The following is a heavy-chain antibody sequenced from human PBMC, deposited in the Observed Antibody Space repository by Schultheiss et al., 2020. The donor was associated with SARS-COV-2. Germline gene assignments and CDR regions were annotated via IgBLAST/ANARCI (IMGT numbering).Heavy chain of an antibody. J-gene: IGHJ4*02. Sequence: SETLSLTCTVSGGSISSYYWSWIRQPPGKGLEWIGSIYHSGSTNYNPSLKSRVTISVDTSKNQFSLKLSSVTAADTAVYYCARRYSSSWYDWGFDYWGQGTLVTVSS. CDR2: IYHSGST. CDR3: ARRYSSSWYDWGFDY. V-gene: IGHV4-59*12. D-gene: IGHD6-13*01. CDR1: GGSISSYY.